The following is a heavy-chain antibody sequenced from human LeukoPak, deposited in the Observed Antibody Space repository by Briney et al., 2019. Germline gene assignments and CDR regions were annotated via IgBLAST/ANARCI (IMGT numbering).Heavy chain of an antibody. CDR1: GGSISSYY. CDR3: ARSPWNYYDSSGYRRQYFDY. J-gene: IGHJ4*02. CDR2: IYYSGST. D-gene: IGHD3-22*01. Sequence: SETLSLTCTVSGGSISSYYWSWIRQPPGKGLEWIGYIYYSGSTNYNPSLKSRVTISVDTSKNQFSLKLSSVTAAVTAVYYCARSPWNYYDSSGYRRQYFDYWGQGTLVTVSS. V-gene: IGHV4-59*01.